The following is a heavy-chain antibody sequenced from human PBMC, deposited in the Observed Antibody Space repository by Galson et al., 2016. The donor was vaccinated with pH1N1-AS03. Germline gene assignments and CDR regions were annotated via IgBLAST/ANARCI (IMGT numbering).Heavy chain of an antibody. J-gene: IGHJ4*02. Sequence: SLRLSCAAPGFTFKTYSMTWVRQAPGKGLEWVSSITSGSNYIYFADSVKGRFTISRDNAKNSMYLHMNSLRPEDTAMYYCARDPYFHGDSWGQGTLVTVSS. CDR2: ITSGSNYI. D-gene: IGHD3-10*01. CDR3: ARDPYFHGDS. V-gene: IGHV3-21*01. CDR1: GFTFKTYS.